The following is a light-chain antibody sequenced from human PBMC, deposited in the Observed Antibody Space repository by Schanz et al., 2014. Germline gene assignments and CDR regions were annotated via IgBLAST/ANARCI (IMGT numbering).Light chain of an antibody. CDR3: QQYDNWWT. CDR1: QSVTSN. V-gene: IGKV3-15*01. Sequence: EVVMTQSPGTLSVSPGERAALSCRASQSVTSNLAWYQQKPGQAPRLLIYGASTRAIGIPARFSGSGSGTEFTLTISSLQSEDFVVYYCQQYDNWWTFGPGTKVEIK. CDR2: GAS. J-gene: IGKJ1*01.